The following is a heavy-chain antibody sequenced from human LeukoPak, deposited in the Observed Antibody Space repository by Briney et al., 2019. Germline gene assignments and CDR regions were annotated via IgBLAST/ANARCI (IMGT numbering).Heavy chain of an antibody. J-gene: IGHJ3*02. V-gene: IGHV1-18*01. D-gene: IGHD6-19*01. CDR2: ISAYNGNT. CDR3: ARGIAVAGTPDAFDI. Sequence: GASVKVSCKASGYTFTAYGTTWVRQAPGQGLEWMGWISAYNGNTNYAQKFQGRVTMTRDTSTSTVYMDLSSLRSEDTAVYYCARGIAVAGTPDAFDIWGQGTLVTVAS. CDR1: GYTFTAYG.